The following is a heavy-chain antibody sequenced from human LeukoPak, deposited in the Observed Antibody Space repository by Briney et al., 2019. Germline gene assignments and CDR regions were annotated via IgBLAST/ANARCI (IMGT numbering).Heavy chain of an antibody. CDR2: ISGSGGST. Sequence: GGSLRLSCAASGFTFSSYAMSWVRQAPGKGLEWVSAISGSGGSTYYADSVKGRFTISRDNSKNTLYLQMNSLRAEDTAVYYCAKAYYDFWSGYSNYFAYWGQGTLVTVSS. J-gene: IGHJ4*02. V-gene: IGHV3-23*01. CDR1: GFTFSSYA. D-gene: IGHD3-3*01. CDR3: AKAYYDFWSGYSNYFAY.